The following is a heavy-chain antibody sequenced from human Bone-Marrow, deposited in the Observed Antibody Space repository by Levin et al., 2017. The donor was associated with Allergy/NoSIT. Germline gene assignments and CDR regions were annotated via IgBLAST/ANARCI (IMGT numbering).Heavy chain of an antibody. J-gene: IGHJ4*02. CDR3: ANYAVEAGYFDY. Sequence: GGSLRLSCAASGFTFSDYYMSWIRQAPGKGLEWVSYISSSSSYTNYADSVKGRFTISRDNAKNSLYLQMNSLRAEDTAVYYCANYAVEAGYFDYWGQGTLVTVSS. V-gene: IGHV3-11*06. CDR2: ISSSSSYT. D-gene: IGHD4-17*01. CDR1: GFTFSDYY.